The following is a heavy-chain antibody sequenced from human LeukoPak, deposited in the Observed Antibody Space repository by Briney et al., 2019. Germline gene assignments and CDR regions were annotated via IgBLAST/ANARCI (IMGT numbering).Heavy chain of an antibody. CDR3: ARDPRVYDTKGFDL. D-gene: IGHD3-9*01. Sequence: PSQTLSLTCTVSGDSISSGDYYWGWIRQPPGKGLEWIGSIYYSGSTYYNPSLKSRVTISVDTSKNQFSLKLSSVTAADTAVYYCARDPRVYDTKGFDLWGRGTLVTVSS. J-gene: IGHJ2*01. CDR1: GDSISSGDYY. V-gene: IGHV4-39*07. CDR2: IYYSGST.